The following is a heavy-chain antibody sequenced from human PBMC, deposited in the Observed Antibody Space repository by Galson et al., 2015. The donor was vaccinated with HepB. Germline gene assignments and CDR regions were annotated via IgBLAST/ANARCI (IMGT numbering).Heavy chain of an antibody. CDR1: GFTFNSYA. CDR3: VKGGGYSAIRGRGGFDS. J-gene: IGHJ4*02. D-gene: IGHD5-12*01. V-gene: IGHV3-30*04. CDR2: ITYDGTNK. Sequence: SLRLSCAASGFTFNSYAMHWVRQAPGKGLQWVAVITYDGTNKFYARSVKGRFTISRDNSGNTPFLHMNSLRPEETALYYCVKGGGYSAIRGRGGFDSWGQGALVTVSS.